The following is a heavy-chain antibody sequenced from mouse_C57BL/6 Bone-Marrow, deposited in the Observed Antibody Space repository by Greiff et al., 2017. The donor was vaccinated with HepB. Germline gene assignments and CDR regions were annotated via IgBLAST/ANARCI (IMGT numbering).Heavy chain of an antibody. V-gene: IGHV3-6*01. J-gene: IGHJ2*01. CDR2: ISYDGSN. CDR1: GYSITSGYY. D-gene: IGHD1-1*01. CDR3: ATDHYGSSYEVDY. Sequence: EVKVEESGPGLVKPSQSLSLTCSVTGYSITSGYYWNWIRQFPGNKLEWMGYISYDGSNNYNPSLKNRISITRDTSKNQFFLKLNSVTTEDTATYYCATDHYGSSYEVDYWGQGTTLTVSS.